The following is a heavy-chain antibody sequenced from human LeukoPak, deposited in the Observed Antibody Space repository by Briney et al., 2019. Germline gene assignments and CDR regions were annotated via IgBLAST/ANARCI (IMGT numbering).Heavy chain of an antibody. D-gene: IGHD4-17*01. V-gene: IGHV3-21*01. CDR3: AKDKSGDYLFDY. CDR2: ISSSSSYI. Sequence: GGSLRLSCAASGFTFSSYSMNWVRQAPGKGLEWVSSISSSSSYIYYADSVKGRFTISRDNAKNSLYLQMNSLRAEDTAVYYCAKDKSGDYLFDYWGQGTLVTVSS. J-gene: IGHJ4*02. CDR1: GFTFSSYS.